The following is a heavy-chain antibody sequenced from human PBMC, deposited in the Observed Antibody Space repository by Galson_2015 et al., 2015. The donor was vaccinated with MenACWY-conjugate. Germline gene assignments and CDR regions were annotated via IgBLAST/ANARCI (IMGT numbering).Heavy chain of an antibody. CDR2: INSDGSST. J-gene: IGHJ4*02. D-gene: IGHD4-23*01. CDR3: APSRPGGRIDY. Sequence: SLRLSCAASGFTFSNYWMHWVRQAPGKGLVWVSRINSDGSSTNYADSAKGRFTISRDNAKNTLYLQMNSLRAEDTAVYYCAPSRPGGRIDYWGQGTLVTVSS. CDR1: GFTFSNYW. V-gene: IGHV3-74*01.